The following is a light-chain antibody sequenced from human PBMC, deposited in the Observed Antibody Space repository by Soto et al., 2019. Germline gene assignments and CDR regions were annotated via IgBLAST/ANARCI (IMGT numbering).Light chain of an antibody. J-gene: IGKJ1*01. V-gene: IGKV3-20*01. CDR3: QQYGSSPLT. Sequence: EIVLTQSPGTLSLSPGERATLSCRASQSVTSNYLAWYQQTPGQAPRLLFFGASIIATGVPDRFSGSGSGTDFTLTISRLEPEDSAVYSCQQYGSSPLTFGQGTRVEIK. CDR1: QSVTSNY. CDR2: GAS.